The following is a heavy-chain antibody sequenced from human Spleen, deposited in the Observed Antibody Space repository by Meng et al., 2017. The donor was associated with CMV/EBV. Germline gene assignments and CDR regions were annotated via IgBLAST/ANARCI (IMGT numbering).Heavy chain of an antibody. V-gene: IGHV1-18*04. D-gene: IGHD2-15*01. Sequence: ASVKVSCKASGYTFTSYGISWVRQAPGQGLEWMGWISVYNGNTNYAQKLQGRVTMATDTSTSTAYLELRSLRSDDTAVYYCARAAERNCSGGSCYERTYYYYYGMDVWGQGTTVTVSS. CDR3: ARAAERNCSGGSCYERTYYYYYGMDV. J-gene: IGHJ6*02. CDR1: GYTFTSYG. CDR2: ISVYNGNT.